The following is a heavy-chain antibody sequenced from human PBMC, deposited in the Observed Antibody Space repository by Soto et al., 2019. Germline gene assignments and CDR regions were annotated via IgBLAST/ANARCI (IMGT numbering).Heavy chain of an antibody. CDR3: ATQSPTITMIVVVPDAFDI. D-gene: IGHD3-22*01. V-gene: IGHV5-51*01. Sequence: GESLKISCKGSGYSFTSYWIGWVRQMPGKGLEWMGIIYPGDSDTRYSPSFQGQVAISADKSISTAYLQWSSLKASDTAMYYCATQSPTITMIVVVPDAFDIWGQGTMVTVSS. CDR1: GYSFTSYW. J-gene: IGHJ3*02. CDR2: IYPGDSDT.